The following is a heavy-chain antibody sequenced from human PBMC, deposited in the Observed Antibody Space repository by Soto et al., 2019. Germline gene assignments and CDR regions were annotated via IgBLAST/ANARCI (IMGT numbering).Heavy chain of an antibody. Sequence: QVQVVECGGGVVQPGRSLRLSCAASGFTFSYYAMHWVSQAPGKGLEWVAAISYDGSNKYYADSVKGRFTISRDNSKNTLYLQMHSLRAEDTAVYYFASVWDIREYSDYWGQGTLVSVSS. CDR1: GFTFSYYA. J-gene: IGHJ4*02. D-gene: IGHD5-12*01. CDR3: ASVWDIREYSDY. CDR2: ISYDGSNK. V-gene: IGHV3-30-3*01.